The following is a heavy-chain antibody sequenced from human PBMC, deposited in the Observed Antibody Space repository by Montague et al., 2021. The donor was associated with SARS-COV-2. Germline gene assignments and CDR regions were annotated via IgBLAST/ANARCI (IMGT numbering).Heavy chain of an antibody. CDR1: GDSVSSNNAA. CDR2: TCYRSEWYF. V-gene: IGHV6-1*01. CDR3: ARYSYSGTYFGLNDAFDI. D-gene: IGHD1-26*01. Sequence: SGDSVSSNNAAWNWIRQSPSRGLKWLGRTCYRSEWYFDYAISLRGRITINPDTSKNQFSLQLDSVTLDDTAVYYCARYSYSGTYFGLNDAFDIWGQGTLVTVSS. J-gene: IGHJ3*02.